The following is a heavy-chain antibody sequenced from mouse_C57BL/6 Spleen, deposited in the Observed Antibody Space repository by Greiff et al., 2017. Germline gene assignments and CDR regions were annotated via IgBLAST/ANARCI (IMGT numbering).Heavy chain of an antibody. J-gene: IGHJ2*01. CDR3: TTWALLVLGSYFDY. Sequence: VQLQQSGAELVRPGASVKLSCTASGFNIKDDYMHWVKQRPQQGLEWIGWIAPENGDTEYDSKFPGKATITADTSSNTAYLQLSSLTSEDNAVYYCTTWALLVLGSYFDYWGQGTTLTFSS. V-gene: IGHV14-4*01. CDR2: IAPENGDT. CDR1: GFNIKDDY. D-gene: IGHD2-1*01.